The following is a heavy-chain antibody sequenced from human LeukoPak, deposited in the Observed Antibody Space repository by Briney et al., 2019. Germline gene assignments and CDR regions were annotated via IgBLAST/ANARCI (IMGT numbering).Heavy chain of an antibody. Sequence: GGSLRLSCAASGFTFSSYWMNWARQAPGKGLEWVASINHNGNVNYYVDSVKGRFTISRDNAKNSLYLQMNSLRAEDTAVYYCARSPRYCSGGSCPWFDPWGQGTLVTVSS. CDR3: ARSPRYCSGGSCPWFDP. CDR1: GFTFSSYW. J-gene: IGHJ5*02. CDR2: INHNGNVN. V-gene: IGHV3-7*01. D-gene: IGHD2-15*01.